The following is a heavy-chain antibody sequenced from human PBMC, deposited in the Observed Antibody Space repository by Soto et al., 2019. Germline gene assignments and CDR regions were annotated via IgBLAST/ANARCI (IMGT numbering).Heavy chain of an antibody. J-gene: IGHJ4*02. CDR3: ARLPVGYYGSGTYFDY. Sequence: PGESLKISCKGSGYSFTSYWIGWVRQMPGKGLEWMGIIYPGDSDTRYSPSFQGQVTISADKSISTAYLQWSSLKASDTAMYYCARLPVGYYGSGTYFDYWGQGTLVTVSS. D-gene: IGHD3-10*01. CDR1: GYSFTSYW. V-gene: IGHV5-51*01. CDR2: IYPGDSDT.